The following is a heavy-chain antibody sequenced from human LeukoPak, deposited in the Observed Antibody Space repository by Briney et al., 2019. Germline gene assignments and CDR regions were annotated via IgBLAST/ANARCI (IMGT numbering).Heavy chain of an antibody. J-gene: IGHJ4*02. CDR2: IYHSGST. V-gene: IGHV4-4*02. CDR1: GGSISSSNW. Sequence: NPSGTLSLTCAVSGGSISSSNWWSWVRQPPGKGLEWIGEIYHSGSTNYNPSLKSRVTISVDKSKNQFSLKLSSVTAADTAVYYCARDSRYGSGSYYLDYWGQGTLVAVSS. D-gene: IGHD3-10*01. CDR3: ARDSRYGSGSYYLDY.